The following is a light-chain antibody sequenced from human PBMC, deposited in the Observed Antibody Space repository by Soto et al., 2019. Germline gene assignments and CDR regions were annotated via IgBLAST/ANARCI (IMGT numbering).Light chain of an antibody. CDR3: QQYNNWPPWT. CDR2: GAS. J-gene: IGKJ1*01. V-gene: IGKV3-15*01. Sequence: EIVMTQSPATLSVSPGERATLSCRASQSVSSNLAWYQQKPGQAPRLLIYGASTRATGIPARFSGSRSGPEFTLTISSLQSEDCAVYFCQQYNNWPPWTFGQGTKVEIK. CDR1: QSVSSN.